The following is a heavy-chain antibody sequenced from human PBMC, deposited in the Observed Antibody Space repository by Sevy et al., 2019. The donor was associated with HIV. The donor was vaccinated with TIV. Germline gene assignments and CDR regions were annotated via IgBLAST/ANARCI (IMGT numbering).Heavy chain of an antibody. CDR1: GFTFINYA. Sequence: GGSLRLSCAASGFTFINYAMSWVRQAPGKGLEWVSGISDSGDTTHYAESVKGRFTISRDNSKNTVSLQMSSLRAEDTAIYYCAKLPSTVMFREKGYWGQGTRVTVSS. J-gene: IGHJ4*02. CDR2: ISDSGDTT. CDR3: AKLPSTVMFREKGY. D-gene: IGHD3-10*01. V-gene: IGHV3-23*01.